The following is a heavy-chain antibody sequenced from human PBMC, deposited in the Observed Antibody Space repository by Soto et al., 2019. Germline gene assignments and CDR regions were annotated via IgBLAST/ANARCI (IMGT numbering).Heavy chain of an antibody. D-gene: IGHD4-17*01. J-gene: IGHJ6*02. CDR1: GFPISSTYS. CDR2: ISHSGTT. V-gene: IGHV4-38-2*02. Sequence: ASETLSLTCLVSGFPISSTYSWGWIRQPPGKGLEWIGSISHSGTTSYIPSLTSRVSISVDTSKNQVSLKLTSVTAADTAVYFCARVTMVIRDSDHFGVDVWGHGTTVTVSS. CDR3: ARVTMVIRDSDHFGVDV.